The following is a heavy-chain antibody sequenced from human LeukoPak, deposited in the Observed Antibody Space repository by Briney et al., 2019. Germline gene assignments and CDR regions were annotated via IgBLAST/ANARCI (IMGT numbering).Heavy chain of an antibody. J-gene: IGHJ4*02. D-gene: IGHD6-6*01. CDR1: GGSFSGYY. CDR2: INHSGST. CDR3: ARESRIAARNFDY. Sequence: SETLSLTCAVYGGSFSGYYWSWIRQPPGKGLEWIGEINHSGSTNYNPSLKSRVTISVDTSKNQLSLKLSSVTAADTAVYYCARESRIAARNFDYWGQGTLVTVSS. V-gene: IGHV4-34*01.